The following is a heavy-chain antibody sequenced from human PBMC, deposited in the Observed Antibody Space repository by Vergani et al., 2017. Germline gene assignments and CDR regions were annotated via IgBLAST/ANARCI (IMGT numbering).Heavy chain of an antibody. CDR1: GFTFSSYG. CDR2: IWYDGSSK. CDR3: ARDKGVVVTAPWDYYYGMDV. D-gene: IGHD2-21*02. Sequence: QVQLVESGGGVVQPGRSLRLSCAASGFTFSSYGMHWVRQAPGKGLEWVAVIWYDGSSKYYADSVKGRFTISRDNSKNTLYLQMNSLRAEDTAVYYCARDKGVVVTAPWDYYYGMDVWGQGTTVTVSS. J-gene: IGHJ6*02. V-gene: IGHV3-33*01.